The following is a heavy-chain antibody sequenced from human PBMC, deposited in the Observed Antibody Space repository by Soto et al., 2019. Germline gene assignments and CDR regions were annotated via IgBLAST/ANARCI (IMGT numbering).Heavy chain of an antibody. Sequence: QVQLVQSGAEVKKPGASVKVACKASGYIFTNYYIHWVRQAQGQGLEWMGIINLSADRTSYAQKFQGRLNVTMDTSTSTVYMELGSLRAEDTAVYYCVRDPSSGYRSFDYWGQGTLVTVSS. D-gene: IGHD3-22*01. CDR1: GYIFTNYY. CDR2: INLSADRT. J-gene: IGHJ4*02. V-gene: IGHV1-46*03. CDR3: VRDPSSGYRSFDY.